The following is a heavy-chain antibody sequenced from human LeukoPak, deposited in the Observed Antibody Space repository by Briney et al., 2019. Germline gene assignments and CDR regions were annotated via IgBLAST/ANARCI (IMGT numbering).Heavy chain of an antibody. CDR2: IRHDGSNK. CDR1: GFTFSSYG. J-gene: IGHJ3*02. D-gene: IGHD3-3*01. V-gene: IGHV3-30*02. CDR3: AKDFTIFGAAGWAFDI. Sequence: GGSLRLSCAASGFTFSSYGMHWVRQAPGKGLEWVAFIRHDGSNKNYADSVKVRFTISRDNSKNKLYLQMDSLRAEDTAVYSCAKDFTIFGAAGWAFDIWGQGTMVTVSS.